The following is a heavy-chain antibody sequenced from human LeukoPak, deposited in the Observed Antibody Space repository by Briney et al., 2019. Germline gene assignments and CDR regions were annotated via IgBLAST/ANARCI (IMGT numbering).Heavy chain of an antibody. J-gene: IGHJ4*02. D-gene: IGHD3-22*01. Sequence: GGSLRLSCVASGFTFSRYWMHWVRQAPGKGLVWVSRINSDGRSTNYADSVKGRFSTSRDNAENTLYLQMNSLRAEDTAIYYCAKAGRYDSSGGGVIDYWGQGTLVTVSS. V-gene: IGHV3-74*01. CDR3: AKAGRYDSSGGGVIDY. CDR1: GFTFSRYW. CDR2: INSDGRST.